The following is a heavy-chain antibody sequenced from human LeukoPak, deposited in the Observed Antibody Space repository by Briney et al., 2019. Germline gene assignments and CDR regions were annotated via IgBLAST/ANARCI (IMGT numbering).Heavy chain of an antibody. V-gene: IGHV1-69*06. CDR2: VIPIFGTA. J-gene: IGHJ5*02. D-gene: IGHD6-13*01. CDR3: ARAPGIAAAGTSLGQGSLDP. CDR1: GGTFSSYA. Sequence: SVKVSCKASGGTFSSYAISWVRQAPGQGLEWMGGVIPIFGTANYAQKFQGRVTITADKSTSTAYMELSSLRSEDTAVYYCARAPGIAAAGTSLGQGSLDPWGQGTLVTVSS.